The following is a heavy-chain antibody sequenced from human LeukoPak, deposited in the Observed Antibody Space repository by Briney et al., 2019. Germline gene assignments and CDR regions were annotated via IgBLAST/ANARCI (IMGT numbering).Heavy chain of an antibody. J-gene: IGHJ4*02. V-gene: IGHV4-61*02. CDR1: GGSISSGSYF. CDR3: ARAETDHYYFDY. CDR2: IYTSGTT. D-gene: IGHD3-10*01. Sequence: MSSQTLSLTCTVSGGSISSGSYFWSWIRQPAGKGLEWIGRIYTSGTTNYNPSLKSRVSISVDTSKNQFSLQLNSVTAADTAVYYCARAETDHYYFDYLGQGILVTVSS.